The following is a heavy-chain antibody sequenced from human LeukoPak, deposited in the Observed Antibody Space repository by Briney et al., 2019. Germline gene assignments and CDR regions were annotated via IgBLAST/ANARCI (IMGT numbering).Heavy chain of an antibody. CDR2: INPNSGDT. J-gene: IGHJ4*02. Sequence: ASVKVSCKASGYTFTAYYMSWVRQGPGQGLEWMGWINPNSGDTKYAEKFQDRVTMTRDTSINTAYMELSRLTSDDTAVYYCARDRCYFGSGSSQDSWGQGTLVTVSS. CDR1: GYTFTAYY. V-gene: IGHV1-2*02. CDR3: ARDRCYFGSGSSQDS. D-gene: IGHD3-10*01.